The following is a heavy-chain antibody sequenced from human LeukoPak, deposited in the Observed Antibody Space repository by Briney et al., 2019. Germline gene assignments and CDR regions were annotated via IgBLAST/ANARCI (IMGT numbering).Heavy chain of an antibody. J-gene: IGHJ4*02. CDR1: GHTFTDYY. CDR2: INLNSGGT. CDR3: TRGLSIATRPAYYFDY. V-gene: IGHV1-2*02. Sequence: GASVKVSCKASGHTFTDYYMHWVRQAPGQGFEWMGWINLNSGGTNYAQKFQSRVTMTSDTSIGTAYMELSSLRSDDTAVYYCTRGLSIATRPAYYFDYWGQGTLVTVSS. D-gene: IGHD6-6*01.